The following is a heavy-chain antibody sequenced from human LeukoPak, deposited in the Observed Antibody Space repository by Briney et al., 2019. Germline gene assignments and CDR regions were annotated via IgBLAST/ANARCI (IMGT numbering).Heavy chain of an antibody. J-gene: IGHJ6*03. CDR3: VRRSGYDNYYYYYYMDV. Sequence: GGSLRLSCAASGVTFSSYWMHWVRQAPGKGLVWVSRINSDGGSTNYADSVKGRFTISRDNAKNSLYLQMNSLRAEDTAVYYCVRRSGYDNYYYYYYMDVWGKGTTVTVSS. CDR1: GVTFSSYW. CDR2: INSDGGST. V-gene: IGHV3-74*01. D-gene: IGHD5-12*01.